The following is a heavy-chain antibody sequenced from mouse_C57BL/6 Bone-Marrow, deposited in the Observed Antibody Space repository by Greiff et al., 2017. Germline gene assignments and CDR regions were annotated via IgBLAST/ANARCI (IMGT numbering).Heavy chain of an antibody. CDR3: AGQGGGGAMDY. V-gene: IGHV5-2*01. Sequence: EVKLVESGGGLVQPGESLKLSCESNEYEFPSHDMSWVRKTPEKRLELVAAINSDGGSTYYPDTMERRFIISRDNTKKDLYLQMSSLRSEDTALYYGAGQGGGGAMDYWGQGTSVTVSS. J-gene: IGHJ4*01. CDR1: EYEFPSHD. D-gene: IGHD1-1*02. CDR2: INSDGGST.